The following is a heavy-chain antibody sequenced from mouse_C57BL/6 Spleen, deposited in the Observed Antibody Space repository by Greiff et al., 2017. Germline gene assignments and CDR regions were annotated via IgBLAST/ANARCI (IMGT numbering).Heavy chain of an antibody. J-gene: IGHJ1*03. Sequence: VQLQQPGAELVKPGASVKLSCKASGYTFTSYWMHWVKQRPGQGLERIGMIHPNSGSTNYNEKFKSKATLTVDKSSSTAYMQLSSLTSEDSAVYYCARSTTVVGGGGYFDVWGTGTTVTVSS. CDR1: GYTFTSYW. CDR3: ARSTTVVGGGGYFDV. V-gene: IGHV1-64*01. CDR2: IHPNSGST. D-gene: IGHD1-1*01.